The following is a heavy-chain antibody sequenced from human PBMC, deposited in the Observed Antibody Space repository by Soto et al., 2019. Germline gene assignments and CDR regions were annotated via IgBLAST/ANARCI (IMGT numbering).Heavy chain of an antibody. D-gene: IGHD1-26*01. Sequence: EVQLVESGGALVQRGGSLRLSCAASGFVFSSYWMSWFRQAPGKGLEWVANIKHDGTEKYYVDSVKGRFTVSRDNAKNSLYLQMNSLRVEDTAVYYCARELTVGATEDYWGQGNLVTVSS. CDR3: ARELTVGATEDY. CDR2: IKHDGTEK. CDR1: GFVFSSYW. J-gene: IGHJ4*02. V-gene: IGHV3-7*03.